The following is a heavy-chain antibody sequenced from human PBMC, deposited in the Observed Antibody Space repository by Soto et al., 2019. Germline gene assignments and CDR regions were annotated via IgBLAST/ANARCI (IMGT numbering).Heavy chain of an antibody. CDR3: ARLSRPNYYDTSVFFKDNWFDP. J-gene: IGHJ5*02. V-gene: IGHV1-69*01. D-gene: IGHD3-22*01. CDR1: GGTFNSYD. CDR2: IIPIVETP. Sequence: QVQLVQSGAEVKKPGSSMKVSCKASGGTFNSYDINWVRQAPGQGLEWMGGIIPIVETPKYAQKFQGRVTITADESTNTVYMELSRLRSEDTALYYCARLSRPNYYDTSVFFKDNWFDPWGQGTLVTVSS.